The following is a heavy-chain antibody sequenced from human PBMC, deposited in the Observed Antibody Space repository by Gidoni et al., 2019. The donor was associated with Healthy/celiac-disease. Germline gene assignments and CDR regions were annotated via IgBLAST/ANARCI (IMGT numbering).Heavy chain of an antibody. CDR1: GGSFSGYY. Sequence: QVQLQQWGAGLLKPSETLSLPCAVYGGSFSGYYWSWIRPPPGKGLEWIGEINHSGSTNYNPSLKSRVTISVDTSKNQFSLKLSSVTAADTAVYYCARGRLRSGPVYYFDYWGQGTLVTVSS. V-gene: IGHV4-34*01. D-gene: IGHD2-15*01. CDR2: INHSGST. J-gene: IGHJ4*02. CDR3: ARGRLRSGPVYYFDY.